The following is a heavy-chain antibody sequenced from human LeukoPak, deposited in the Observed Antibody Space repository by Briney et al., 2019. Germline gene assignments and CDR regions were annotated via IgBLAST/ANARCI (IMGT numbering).Heavy chain of an antibody. CDR3: ARHSLTVTIDY. V-gene: IGHV4-39*01. D-gene: IGHD4-17*01. J-gene: IGHJ4*02. Sequence: SETLSLTCTVSGGSISSSRYYWGWIRQPPGKGLEWIGSIYYSGSTYYNPSLKSRVTLSVDTSKNQFSLKLSSVTAADTAVYYCARHSLTVTIDYWGQGTLVTVSS. CDR2: IYYSGST. CDR1: GGSISSSRYY.